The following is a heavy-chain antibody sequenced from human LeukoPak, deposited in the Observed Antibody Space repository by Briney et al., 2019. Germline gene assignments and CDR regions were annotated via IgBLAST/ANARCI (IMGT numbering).Heavy chain of an antibody. J-gene: IGHJ4*02. CDR1: GYTFSTYP. Sequence: ASVKVSCKASGYTFSTYPLNWVRQAPAQGLEWMGWINTNTGSPTYAQGLTGRFVFSLDTSVSTAFLQISSLKAEDSALYYCVRGIDTTGYFNYWGQGTLVTVSS. CDR2: INTNTGSP. D-gene: IGHD3-22*01. CDR3: VRGIDTTGYFNY. V-gene: IGHV7-4-1*02.